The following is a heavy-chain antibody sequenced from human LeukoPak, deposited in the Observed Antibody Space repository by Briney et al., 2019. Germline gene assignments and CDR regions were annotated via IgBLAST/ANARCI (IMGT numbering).Heavy chain of an antibody. D-gene: IGHD6-13*01. J-gene: IGHJ5*02. V-gene: IGHV3-21*01. CDR1: GFTLGNYE. CDR2: ISSSSSLI. Sequence: GGSLRLSCAASGFTLGNYEIHWVGQAPGKGLEWVASISSSSSLIYYTDSVKGRFTISRDNAKNSLYLQMNSLRAEDTAVCFCAKEGRSTTPGSWGQGTLVTVSS. CDR3: AKEGRSTTPGS.